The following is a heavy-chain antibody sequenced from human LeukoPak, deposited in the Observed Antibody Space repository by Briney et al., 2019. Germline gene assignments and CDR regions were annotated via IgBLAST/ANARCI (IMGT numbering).Heavy chain of an antibody. V-gene: IGHV4-34*01. J-gene: IGHJ6*03. Sequence: PSETLSLTCAVYGGSFSGYYWSWIRQPPGKGLEWIGEINHSGSTNYNPSLKSRVTISVDKSKNQFSLKLSSVTAADTAVYYCARELSRQDCSSTSCHYYYYMDVWGKGTTVTISS. D-gene: IGHD2-2*01. CDR1: GGSFSGYY. CDR3: ARELSRQDCSSTSCHYYYYMDV. CDR2: INHSGST.